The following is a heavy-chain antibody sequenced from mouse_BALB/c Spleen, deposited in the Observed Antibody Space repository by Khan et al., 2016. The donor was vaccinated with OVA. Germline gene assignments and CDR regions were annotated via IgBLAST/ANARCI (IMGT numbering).Heavy chain of an antibody. Sequence: EVQLQESGPSLVKPSQTLSLTCSVTGDSITSGYWNWIRKFPGTKLEYMGYIIYTGYTYYNPSLKSRISITRHTSANQYYLQLGSVTDENTATYYCARSTYRYAFVYWGQVTLVTVSA. V-gene: IGHV3-8*02. J-gene: IGHJ3*01. CDR1: GDSITSGY. CDR2: IIYTGYT. D-gene: IGHD2-14*01. CDR3: ARSTYRYAFVY.